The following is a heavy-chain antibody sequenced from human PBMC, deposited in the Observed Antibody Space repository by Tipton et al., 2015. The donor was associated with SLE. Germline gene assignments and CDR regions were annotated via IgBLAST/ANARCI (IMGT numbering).Heavy chain of an antibody. D-gene: IGHD3-10*01. Sequence: TLSLTCAVSGGSFSGYSWRLIRQPPGKGLEWIGQTNPSGNTNYNPSLKSRVTLSVDKSNNQLSLKLTSVTAVDTAVYYCARGAKERITLVRVRPYYFDYWGQGSLVTVSS. J-gene: IGHJ4*01. V-gene: IGHV4-34*01. CDR1: GGSFSGYS. CDR2: TNPSGNT. CDR3: ARGAKERITLVRVRPYYFDY.